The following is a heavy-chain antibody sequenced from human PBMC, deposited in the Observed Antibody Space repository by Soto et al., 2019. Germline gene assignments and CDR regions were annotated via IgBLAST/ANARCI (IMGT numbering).Heavy chain of an antibody. J-gene: IGHJ4*02. CDR2: IYYSGST. D-gene: IGHD3-22*01. CDR1: GGSISSGGYY. V-gene: IGHV4-31*03. CDR3: ASVRSSSGFPKPYDY. Sequence: QVQLQESGPGLVKPSQTLSLTCTVSGGSISSGGYYWSWIRQHPGKGLEWIGYIYYSGSTYYNPSLKSRVTISVDTSKNQFSLKLSSVTAADTAVYYCASVRSSSGFPKPYDYWGQGTLVTVSS.